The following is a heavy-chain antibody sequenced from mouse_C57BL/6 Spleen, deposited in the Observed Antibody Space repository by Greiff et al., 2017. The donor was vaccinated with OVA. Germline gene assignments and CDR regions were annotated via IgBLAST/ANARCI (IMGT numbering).Heavy chain of an antibody. CDR2: IYPGSGST. V-gene: IGHV1-55*01. D-gene: IGHD1-1*01. CDR3: ARAPFTTVVARNFDV. Sequence: QVQLQQPGAELVKPGASVKMSCKASGYTFTSYWITWVKQRPGQGLEWIGDIYPGSGSTNYNEKFKSKATLTVDTSSSTAYMQLSSLTSEDSAVYYCARAPFTTVVARNFDVWGTGTTVTVSS. J-gene: IGHJ1*03. CDR1: GYTFTSYW.